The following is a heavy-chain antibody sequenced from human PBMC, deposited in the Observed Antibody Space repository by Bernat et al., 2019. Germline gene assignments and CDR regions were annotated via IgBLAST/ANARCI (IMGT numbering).Heavy chain of an antibody. V-gene: IGHV3-30*03. CDR2: VSHDGSNK. CDR3: YNDKGYQYASGRSYVDY. Sequence: QVQLVESGGGLGQPGRSLRLSCAASGFTFSNYGMHWVRQAPGKGLEWVAVVSHDGSNKFYTYSAKGRFTISRDNYKNTLYLQMNRLRTDNTAVYYCYNDKGYQYASGRSYVDYWGQGTLVTVSS. D-gene: IGHD3-10*01. J-gene: IGHJ4*02. CDR1: GFTFSNYG.